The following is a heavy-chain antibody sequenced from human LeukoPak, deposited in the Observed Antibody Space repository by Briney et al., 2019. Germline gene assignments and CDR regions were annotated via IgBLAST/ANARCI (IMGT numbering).Heavy chain of an antibody. J-gene: IGHJ5*02. D-gene: IGHD3-3*01. CDR3: IWSGLNWFDT. CDR2: IKGKTDSGTT. V-gene: IGHV3-15*01. CDR1: GLTFSDAW. Sequence: GGSLRLSCAASGLTFSDAWMSWVRQAPGKGLEWVGRIKGKTDSGTTDYAAPVKGRFTISRDDSKNTMYLQMNSLKSEDTAVYFCIWSGLNWFDTWGQGTLVTVSS.